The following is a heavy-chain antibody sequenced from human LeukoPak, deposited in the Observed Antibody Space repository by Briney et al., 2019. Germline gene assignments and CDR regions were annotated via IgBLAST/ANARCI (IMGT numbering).Heavy chain of an antibody. CDR2: IYYSGST. V-gene: IGHV4-59*01. J-gene: IGHJ4*02. Sequence: SETLSLTCTVSDGSISNYYWSWIRQPPGKGLEWVGYIYYSGSTNYNPSLKSRVTISVDTSKNQFSLKLSSVTAADTAVYYCVRATEYYDYVWGSYRPNYFDYWGQGTLVTVSS. CDR3: VRATEYYDYVWGSYRPNYFDY. CDR1: DGSISNYY. D-gene: IGHD3-16*02.